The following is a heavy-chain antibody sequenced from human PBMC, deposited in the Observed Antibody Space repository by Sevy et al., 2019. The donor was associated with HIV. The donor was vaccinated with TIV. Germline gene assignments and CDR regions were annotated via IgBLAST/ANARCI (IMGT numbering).Heavy chain of an antibody. CDR3: ARDRCSSTSCYGIDV. J-gene: IGHJ6*02. CDR1: GYTFTSYA. Sequence: ASLKVSCKASGYTFTSYAMHWVRQAPGQRLEWMGWINAGNGNTKYSQKFQGRVTITRDTSASTAYMELSSLRSEDTAVYYCARDRCSSTSCYGIDVCGQGTTVTVSS. D-gene: IGHD2-2*01. V-gene: IGHV1-3*01. CDR2: INAGNGNT.